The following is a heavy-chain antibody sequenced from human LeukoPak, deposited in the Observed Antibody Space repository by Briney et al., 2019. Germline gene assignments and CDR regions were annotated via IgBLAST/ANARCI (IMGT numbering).Heavy chain of an antibody. J-gene: IGHJ4*02. V-gene: IGHV3-64*04. CDR3: ARAGSRGAYCGGNCYSGY. CDR1: GFIFSNYA. D-gene: IGHD2-21*02. CDR2: ISTQGATI. Sequence: PGGSLRLSCSASGFIFSNYAMHWVRQAPGQGLEYVSAISTQGATIYYADSVKGRFTISRDNSKNTLYLQMNSLRAEDTAVYYCARAGSRGAYCGGNCYSGYWGQGALVTVSS.